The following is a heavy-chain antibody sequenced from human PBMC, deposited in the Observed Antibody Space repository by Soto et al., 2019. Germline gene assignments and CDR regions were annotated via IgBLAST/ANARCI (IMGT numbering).Heavy chain of an antibody. Sequence: ASVKVSCKASGFTFTSSAMQWVRQARGQRLEWIGWIVVGSGNTNYAQKFQERVTITRDMSTSTAYMELSSLRSEDTAVYYCAADSGYDILTGYPDAFDIWGQGTIVTVSS. CDR2: IVVGSGNT. CDR1: GFTFTSSA. CDR3: AADSGYDILTGYPDAFDI. J-gene: IGHJ3*02. V-gene: IGHV1-58*02. D-gene: IGHD3-9*01.